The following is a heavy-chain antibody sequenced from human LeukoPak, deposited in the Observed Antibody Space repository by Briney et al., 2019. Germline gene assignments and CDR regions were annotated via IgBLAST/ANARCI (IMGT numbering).Heavy chain of an antibody. V-gene: IGHV4-4*07. CDR2: IYSSGST. D-gene: IGHD3-3*01. CDR3: ARGLVSDFCSGYYPQHYYYYIDV. CDR1: GASISTFH. J-gene: IGHJ6*03. Sequence: SETLSLTCSVSGASISTFHWTWFRQPAGRGLEWIGLIYSSGSTLLNPSLKNRVAMSVDLTKNQLSLKLSSVTAADTAVYFCARGLVSDFCSGYYPQHYYYYIDVWGKGTTVTVSS.